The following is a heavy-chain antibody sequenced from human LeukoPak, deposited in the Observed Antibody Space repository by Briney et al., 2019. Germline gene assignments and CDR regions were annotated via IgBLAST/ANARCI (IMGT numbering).Heavy chain of an antibody. CDR1: GFTFSNHW. D-gene: IGHD2-2*01. CDR3: ARKGPKYCSSTSCTYYSALDV. J-gene: IGHJ6*02. CDR2: INIDGSTT. Sequence: GGSLRLSCAASGFTFSNHWMHWVRQAPGRGLVWVSRINIDGSTTAYADSVKGRFTISRDNAKNTLYLLLNSLRAEDTAVYYCARKGPKYCSSTSCTYYSALDVWGQGTTVTVSS. V-gene: IGHV3-74*03.